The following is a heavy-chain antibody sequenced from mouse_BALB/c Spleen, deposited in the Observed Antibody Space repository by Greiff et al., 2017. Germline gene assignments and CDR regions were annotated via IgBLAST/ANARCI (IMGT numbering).Heavy chain of an antibody. D-gene: IGHD2-14*01. V-gene: IGHV1-5*01. CDR2: IYPGNSDT. CDR3: TRSLYYRYDGSYAMDY. J-gene: IGHJ4*01. CDR1: GYTFTSYW. Sequence: EVQLQQSGTVLARPGASVKMSCKASGYTFTSYWMHWVKQRPGQGLEWIGAIYPGNSDTSYNQKFKGKAKLTAVTSTSTAYMELSSLTNEDSAVYYCTRSLYYRYDGSYAMDYWGQGTSVTVSS.